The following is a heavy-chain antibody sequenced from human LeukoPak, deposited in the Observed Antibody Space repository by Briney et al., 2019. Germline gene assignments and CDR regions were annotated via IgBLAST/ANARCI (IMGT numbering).Heavy chain of an antibody. CDR2: IYSGGST. CDR1: GFTVSSNY. V-gene: IGHV3-53*01. J-gene: IGHJ4*02. Sequence: GGSLRLSCAASGFTVSSNYMSWVRQAPGKGLEWVSVIYSGGSTYYADSVKGRFTISRDNSKNTLYLQMNSLRAEDTALYYCAKAGSYWDFDYWGQGTLVTVSS. CDR3: AKAGSYWDFDY. D-gene: IGHD1-26*01.